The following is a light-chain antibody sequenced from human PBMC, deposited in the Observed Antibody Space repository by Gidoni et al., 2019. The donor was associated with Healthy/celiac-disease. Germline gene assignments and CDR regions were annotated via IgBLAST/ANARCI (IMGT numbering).Light chain of an antibody. Sequence: DVVMTQSPLSMPVTPGEPASISCRSSQSLLHSNGYNYLDWYLQKPGQSPQLLIYLCSKRASGVPDRFSGSGSGTDFTLKISRVEAEDVGVYYCMQALQALFGGGTKVEIK. CDR1: QSLLHSNGYNY. CDR3: MQALQAL. J-gene: IGKJ4*01. CDR2: LCS. V-gene: IGKV2-28*01.